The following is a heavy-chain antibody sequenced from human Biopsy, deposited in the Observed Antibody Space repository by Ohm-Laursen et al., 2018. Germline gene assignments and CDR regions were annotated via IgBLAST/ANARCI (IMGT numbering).Heavy chain of an antibody. Sequence: GTLSLTCTVSGDSISTSTTYYWAWLRQPPGKGLEWIGSIYNSETTFYNPSLKSRVTISVDVSKNQFSLKLSSVTAADTAVYYCARDRFDLLTPNWFDPWGQGTLVTVSS. CDR3: ARDRFDLLTPNWFDP. J-gene: IGHJ5*02. CDR2: IYNSETT. V-gene: IGHV4-39*07. D-gene: IGHD3-9*01. CDR1: GDSISTSTTYY.